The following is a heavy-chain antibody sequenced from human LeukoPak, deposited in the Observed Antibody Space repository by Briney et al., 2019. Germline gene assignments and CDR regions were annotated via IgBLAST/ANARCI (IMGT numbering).Heavy chain of an antibody. V-gene: IGHV1-2*02. CDR1: GYTFTGYY. CDR3: ARETAVAKDFDY. J-gene: IGHJ4*02. CDR2: INPSSGGT. Sequence: ASVKVSCKASGYTFTGYYIHWVRQAPGHALEWMGWINPSSGGTNYAQKFQGRVIMTRDPSISTAYMEVHSLRSDDTAVYYCARETAVAKDFDYWGQGTLVTVSS. D-gene: IGHD6-19*01.